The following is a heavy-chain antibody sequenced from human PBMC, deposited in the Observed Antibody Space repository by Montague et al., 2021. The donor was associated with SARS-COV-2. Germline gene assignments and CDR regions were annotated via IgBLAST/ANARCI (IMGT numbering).Heavy chain of an antibody. Sequence: SETLSLTCAVSGASMSGSYWGWVRQPPGKGPKWIGNIYSSGSTHYNPSLKSRVTISVDTSKSQFSLRLTSVTAADTAVYYCVREGRSSAYAMDYWGQGTLVTVSS. CDR1: GASMSGSY. CDR3: VREGRSSAYAMDY. J-gene: IGHJ4*02. D-gene: IGHD3-22*01. CDR2: IYSSGST. V-gene: IGHV4-59*01.